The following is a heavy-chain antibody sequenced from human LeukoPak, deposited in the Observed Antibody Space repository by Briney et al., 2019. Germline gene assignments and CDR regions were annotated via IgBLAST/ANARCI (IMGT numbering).Heavy chain of an antibody. V-gene: IGHV3-11*01. Sequence: GGSLRLSCAASGFTFSDYYMSWIRQAPGKGLEWVSYISSSGSTIYYADSVKGRFTISRDNSKNTLYLQMNSLRAEDTAVYYCAKCPDIAAAGIWIDYWGQGTLVTVSS. D-gene: IGHD6-13*01. J-gene: IGHJ4*02. CDR3: AKCPDIAAAGIWIDY. CDR1: GFTFSDYY. CDR2: ISSSGSTI.